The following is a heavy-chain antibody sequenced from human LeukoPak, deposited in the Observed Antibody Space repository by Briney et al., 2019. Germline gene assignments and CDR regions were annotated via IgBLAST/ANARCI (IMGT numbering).Heavy chain of an antibody. J-gene: IGHJ5*02. CDR3: ARGRYCSGGSCYIPDHWFDP. V-gene: IGHV4-38-2*01. CDR2: IYHSGST. D-gene: IGHD2-15*01. Sequence: SETLSLTCAVYGGSFSGYYWGWIRQPPGKGLEWIGSIYHSGSTYYNPSLKSRVTISVDTSKNQFSLKLSSVTAADTAVYYCARGRYCSGGSCYIPDHWFDPWGQGTLVTVSS. CDR1: GGSFSGYY.